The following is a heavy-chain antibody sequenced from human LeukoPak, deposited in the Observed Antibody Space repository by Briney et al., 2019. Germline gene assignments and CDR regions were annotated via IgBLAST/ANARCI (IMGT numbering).Heavy chain of an antibody. D-gene: IGHD6-6*01. CDR2: ISSSSSTI. V-gene: IGHV3-48*01. CDR3: ARGVGSSSANFDY. J-gene: IGHJ4*02. Sequence: GGSLRLSCAASGFTFSSYSMNWVRQAPGKGLEWVSYISSSSSTIYYADSVKGRFTISRDNAKNSLYLQMNSLRAEDTAVYYCARGVGSSSANFDYWGQGTLVTVSS. CDR1: GFTFSSYS.